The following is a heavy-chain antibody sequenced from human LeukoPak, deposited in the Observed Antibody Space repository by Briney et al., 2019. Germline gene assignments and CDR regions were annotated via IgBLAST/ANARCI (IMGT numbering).Heavy chain of an antibody. D-gene: IGHD5-12*01. J-gene: IGHJ4*02. CDR2: INHSGST. CDR1: GGSFSGYY. Sequence: SETLSLTCAVYGGSFSGYYWSWIRQPPGKGLEWVGEINHSGSTNYNPPLKSRVTISVDTSKNQFSLKLSSVTAADTAVYYCARKPMYGGYVNYWGQGTLVTVSS. V-gene: IGHV4-34*01. CDR3: ARKPMYGGYVNY.